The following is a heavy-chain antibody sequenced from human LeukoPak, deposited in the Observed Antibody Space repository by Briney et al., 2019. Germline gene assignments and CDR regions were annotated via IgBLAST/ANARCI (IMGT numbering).Heavy chain of an antibody. J-gene: IGHJ4*02. CDR1: GFSLTTYA. CDR3: AKAPVTSCRGAFCYPFDY. D-gene: IGHD2-15*01. CDR2: MSSSDDGR. Sequence: GGSLRLSCAASGFSLTTYAMGWVRQAPGKGLEWVSAMSSSDDGRYYAASVRGRFTISRDTSRSTLYLQMNSLRAEDAAVYYCAKAPVTSCRGAFCYPFDYWGQGTLVTVSS. V-gene: IGHV3-23*01.